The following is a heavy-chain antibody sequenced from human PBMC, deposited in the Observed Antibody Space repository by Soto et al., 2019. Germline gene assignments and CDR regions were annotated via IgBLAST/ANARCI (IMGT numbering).Heavy chain of an antibody. CDR1: AFTFSAHN. CDR3: ARDGGIAARHYYGMDV. V-gene: IGHV3-72*01. D-gene: IGHD6-6*01. CDR2: SRNKANNYAT. Sequence: XGSLRFSCSASAFTFSAHNMVWVRQAPGKGLEWVGRSRNKANNYATEYAASVKGRFTISRDDSKNSLYLQMNSLKTEDTAVYYCARDGGIAARHYYGMDVWGQGTTVTVSS. J-gene: IGHJ6*02.